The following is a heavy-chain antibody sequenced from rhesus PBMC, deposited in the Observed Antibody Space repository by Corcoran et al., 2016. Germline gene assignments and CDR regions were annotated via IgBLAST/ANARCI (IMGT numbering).Heavy chain of an antibody. V-gene: IGHV4-160*01. Sequence: QVQLQESGPGLVKPSETLSLTCAVSGYSISSNYWRWIRQPPGNGLEWIGYIYGSDGTPSYNPSLKRRVTISTDTSKNHFSLKLTSVTAADTAMYYCTRDFDYDFDYWGQGVLVTVSS. D-gene: IGHD3-40*01. J-gene: IGHJ4*01. CDR3: TRDFDYDFDY. CDR2: IYGSDGTP. CDR1: GYSISSNY.